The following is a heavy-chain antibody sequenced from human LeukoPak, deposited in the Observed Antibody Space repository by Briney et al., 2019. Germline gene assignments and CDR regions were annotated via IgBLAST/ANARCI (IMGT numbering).Heavy chain of an antibody. V-gene: IGHV3-21*01. Sequence: GGSLRLSCAASGFTFSSYSMNWVRQAPGKGLEWVSSISSSSSYIYYADSVKGRFTISRDNAKNSLYLQMNSLRAEDTAVYYCARGIDGSGSYTLLDYWGQGTLVTVSS. D-gene: IGHD3-10*01. CDR1: GFTFSSYS. J-gene: IGHJ4*02. CDR3: ARGIDGSGSYTLLDY. CDR2: ISSSSSYI.